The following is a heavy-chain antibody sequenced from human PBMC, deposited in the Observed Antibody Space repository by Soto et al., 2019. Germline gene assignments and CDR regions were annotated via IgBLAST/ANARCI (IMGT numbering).Heavy chain of an antibody. CDR3: ARDLSKSGISDPAGWCDP. CDR2: IWYDGSNK. D-gene: IGHD6-19*01. Sequence: QVQLVESGGGVVQPGRSLRLSCAASGFTFSSYGMHWVRQAPGKGLEWVAVIWYDGSNKYYADSVKGRFTISRDNSKNTLYLQMNSRRAEGTAVYYCARDLSKSGISDPAGWCDPWGQGTLVTVSS. J-gene: IGHJ5*02. V-gene: IGHV3-33*01. CDR1: GFTFSSYG.